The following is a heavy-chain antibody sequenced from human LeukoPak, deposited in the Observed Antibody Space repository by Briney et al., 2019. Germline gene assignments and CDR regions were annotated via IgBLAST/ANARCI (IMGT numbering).Heavy chain of an antibody. CDR3: ARGREWSIALARYYYYYYGMDV. V-gene: IGHV4-59*12. CDR1: GGSISSYY. D-gene: IGHD6-6*01. Sequence: SETLSLTCTVSGGSISSYYWSWIRQPPGKGLEWIGYIYYSGSTNYNPSLKSRVTISVDTSKNQFSLKLSSVTAADTAVYYCARGREWSIALARYYYYYYGMDVWGQGTTVTVSS. CDR2: IYYSGST. J-gene: IGHJ6*02.